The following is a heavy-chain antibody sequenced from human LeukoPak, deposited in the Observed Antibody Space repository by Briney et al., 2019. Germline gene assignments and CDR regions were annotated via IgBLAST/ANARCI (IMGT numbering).Heavy chain of an antibody. CDR3: ARESSGTYYTPLGYMDV. CDR2: VFTGGST. J-gene: IGHJ6*03. CDR1: GGSVRIYY. Sequence: SETLSLTCTVSGGSVRIYYWNWIRQPAGKGLEWVGRVFTGGSTNYNASLKSRVTMSVETSKNQFSLNLSSVTAADTAVYYCARESSGTYYTPLGYMDVWSKGTTVTVSS. V-gene: IGHV4-4*07. D-gene: IGHD3-10*01.